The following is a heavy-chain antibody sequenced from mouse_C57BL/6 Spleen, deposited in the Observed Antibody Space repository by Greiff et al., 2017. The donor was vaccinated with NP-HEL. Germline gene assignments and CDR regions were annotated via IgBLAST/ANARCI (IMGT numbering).Heavy chain of an antibody. V-gene: IGHV1-55*01. J-gene: IGHJ3*01. CDR3: ARRYYGRRAY. D-gene: IGHD1-1*01. CDR2: IYPGSGST. Sequence: VQLQESGAELVKPGASVKMSCKASGYTFTSYWITWVKQRPGQGLEWIGDIYPGSGSTNYNEKFKSKATLTVDTSSSTAYMQLSSLTSEDSAVYYCARRYYGRRAYWGQGTLVTVSA. CDR1: GYTFTSYW.